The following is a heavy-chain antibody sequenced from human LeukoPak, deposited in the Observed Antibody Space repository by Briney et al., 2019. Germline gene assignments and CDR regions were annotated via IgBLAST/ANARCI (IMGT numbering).Heavy chain of an antibody. Sequence: SETLSLTCAVYGGSFSGYYWSWIRQPPGKGLEWIGRIYTSGSTNYNPSLKSRVTISVDTSKNQFSLKLSSVTAADTAVYYCARDKGSWYYYYMDVWGKGTTVTISS. V-gene: IGHV4-4*08. CDR1: GGSFSGYY. CDR2: IYTSGST. CDR3: ARDKGSWYYYYMDV. D-gene: IGHD6-13*01. J-gene: IGHJ6*03.